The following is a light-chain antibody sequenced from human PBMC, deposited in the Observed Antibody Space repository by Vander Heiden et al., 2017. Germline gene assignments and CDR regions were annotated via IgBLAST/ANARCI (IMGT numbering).Light chain of an antibody. Sequence: IVMTQSSATLSVSPGDSATLSCRASRNIDNTLAWYQQKPGQAPRLLIYNGVTRATGVPARFSASGSGTEFTLTISSLQSEDFAIYYCQQYNNWPPITFGQGTRLEIK. V-gene: IGKV3-15*01. CDR1: RNIDNT. CDR2: NGV. J-gene: IGKJ5*01. CDR3: QQYNNWPPIT.